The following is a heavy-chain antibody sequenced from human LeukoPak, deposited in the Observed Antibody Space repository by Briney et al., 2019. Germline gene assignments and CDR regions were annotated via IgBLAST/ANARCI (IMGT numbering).Heavy chain of an antibody. CDR3: ARERIYFGSGRDLTDARLFYYYGMDI. Sequence: GESLRLSCTASGFTFSNFWMGWVRQAPGKGLEWVSVIYGDGDTYFSDSVKGRFTISRDNSKNTLYLQMNSLRAEDTAVYYCARERIYFGSGRDLTDARLFYYYGMDIWGQGTTVTVSS. V-gene: IGHV3-53*01. J-gene: IGHJ6*02. CDR2: IYGDGDT. D-gene: IGHD3-10*01. CDR1: GFTFSNFW.